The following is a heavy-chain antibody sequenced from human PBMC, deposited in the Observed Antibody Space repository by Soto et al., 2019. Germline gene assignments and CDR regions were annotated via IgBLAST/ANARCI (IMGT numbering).Heavy chain of an antibody. CDR1: GGSISSRNW. Sequence: PSETLSLTCAVSGGSISSRNWWSWVRQPPGKGLEWIGYIYYSGSTYYNPSLKSRVTISVDTSKNQFSLKLSSVTAADTAVYYCARSITGAYCLDYWGQGTLVPVSS. CDR2: IYYSGST. J-gene: IGHJ4*02. V-gene: IGHV4-4*02. D-gene: IGHD1-20*01. CDR3: ARSITGAYCLDY.